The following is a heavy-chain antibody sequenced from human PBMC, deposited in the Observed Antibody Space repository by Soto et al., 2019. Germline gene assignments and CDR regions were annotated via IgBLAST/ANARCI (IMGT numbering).Heavy chain of an antibody. CDR2: IRPGGDST. V-gene: IGHV3-23*01. Sequence: LRLSCAASGFRFRTRAMSWVRQAPGKGLEWVASIRPGGDSTYYADSVKGRFAVSRDNSNVTLYLQMDSLRVEDTAIYYCTTHEEGAPWAGGFDSWGQGTLVSVSS. CDR3: TTHEEGAPWAGGFDS. J-gene: IGHJ5*01. CDR1: GFRFRTRA. D-gene: IGHD1-26*01.